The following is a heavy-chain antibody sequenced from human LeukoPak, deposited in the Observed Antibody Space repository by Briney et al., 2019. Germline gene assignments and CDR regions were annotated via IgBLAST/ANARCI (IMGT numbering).Heavy chain of an antibody. CDR2: INPSGGST. Sequence: ASVKVSCKASGYSFTSYYMHWVRQAPGQGLEWMGIINPSGGSTSYAQKFQGRVTMTRDTSTSTVYMELSSLRSEDTAVYYCARVGSGDYFDYWGQGTLVTVSS. CDR3: ARVGSGDYFDY. D-gene: IGHD6-19*01. CDR1: GYSFTSYY. V-gene: IGHV1-46*01. J-gene: IGHJ4*02.